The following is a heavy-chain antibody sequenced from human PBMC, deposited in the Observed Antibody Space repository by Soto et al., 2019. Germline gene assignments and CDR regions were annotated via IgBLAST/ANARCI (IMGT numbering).Heavy chain of an antibody. CDR3: ARDHYDFWSGYFAYYYYGMDV. CDR1: GVTCISYG. CDR2: IWYDGSNK. V-gene: IGHV3-33*01. J-gene: IGHJ6*02. D-gene: IGHD3-3*01. Sequence: SLRLSCAVSGVTCISYGMHWVRQAPGKGLEWVAVIWYDGSNKYYADSVKGRFTISRDNSKNTLYLQMNSLRAEDTAVYYCARDHYDFWSGYFAYYYYGMDVWGQGTTVTVSS.